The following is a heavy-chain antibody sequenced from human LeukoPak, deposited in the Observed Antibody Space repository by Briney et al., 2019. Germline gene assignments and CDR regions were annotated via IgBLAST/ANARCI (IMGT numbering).Heavy chain of an antibody. CDR2: IIPIFGTA. CDR3: ARDNPLVRYNWNYPRGNWFDP. V-gene: IGHV1-69*06. J-gene: IGHJ5*02. Sequence: SVKVSCKASGGTFSSYAISWVRQAPGQGLEWMGGIIPIFGTANYAQKFQGRVTITADKSTSTAYMELSSLGSEDTAVYYCARDNPLVRYNWNYPRGNWFDPWGQGTLVTVSS. CDR1: GGTFSSYA. D-gene: IGHD1-7*01.